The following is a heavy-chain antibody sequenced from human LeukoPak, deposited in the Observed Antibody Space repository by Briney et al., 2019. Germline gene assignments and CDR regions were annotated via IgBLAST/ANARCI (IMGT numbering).Heavy chain of an antibody. CDR3: ARDRYYGSGSYQDY. J-gene: IGHJ4*02. D-gene: IGHD3-10*01. CDR2: IKKDVDEK. CDR1: GFTFSSHW. Sequence: GGSLRLSCAASGFTFSSHWMTWIRQAPGKGLEWVASIKKDVDEKYYVDSVKGRFTISRDNAKNSLYLQMNSLRAEDTALYHCARDRYYGSGSYQDYWGQGTLVTVSS. V-gene: IGHV3-7*03.